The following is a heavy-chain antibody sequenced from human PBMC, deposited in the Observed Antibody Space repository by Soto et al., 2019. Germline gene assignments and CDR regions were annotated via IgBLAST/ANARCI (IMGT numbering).Heavy chain of an antibody. Sequence: GASVKVSCKASGYPFTGYWMHWVRQAPGQGLEWVGWISPNSGGTNYAQNFQGRVTMTRDTSSYTAYMELTRLRSDDTAVYYCARDSYYDILTGYSRNAFDMWGQGTMVTVSS. CDR2: ISPNSGGT. J-gene: IGHJ3*02. CDR1: GYPFTGYW. D-gene: IGHD3-9*01. CDR3: ARDSYYDILTGYSRNAFDM. V-gene: IGHV1-2*02.